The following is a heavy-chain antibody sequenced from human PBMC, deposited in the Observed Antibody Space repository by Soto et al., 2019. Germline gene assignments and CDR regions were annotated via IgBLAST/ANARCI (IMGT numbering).Heavy chain of an antibody. J-gene: IGHJ5*02. CDR3: AGPGGPVWGSYDWFDP. CDR1: GGSISSSSYY. Sequence: QLQLQESGPGLVKPSETLSLTCTVSGGSISSSSYYWGWIRQPPGKGLEWIGSIYYSGSTYYNPSLKSRVTISVDTSKNQFSLKLSSVTAADTAVYYCAGPGGPVWGSYDWFDPWGQGTLVTVSS. V-gene: IGHV4-39*01. CDR2: IYYSGST. D-gene: IGHD3-16*01.